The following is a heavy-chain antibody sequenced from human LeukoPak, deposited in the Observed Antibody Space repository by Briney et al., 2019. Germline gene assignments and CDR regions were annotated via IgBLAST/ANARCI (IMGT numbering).Heavy chain of an antibody. Sequence: GGSLRLSCEASGFSVSNNYMSWVRQAPGKGLEWVSVIYSAGSSLYAESVRGRFTISRDYSTDTLSLQMNSLRAEDTAVYYCARDRSYHDSSGYSWKLESWGQGILVTVSS. J-gene: IGHJ4*02. V-gene: IGHV3-53*01. CDR1: GFSVSNNY. CDR2: IYSAGSS. CDR3: ARDRSYHDSSGYSWKLES. D-gene: IGHD3-22*01.